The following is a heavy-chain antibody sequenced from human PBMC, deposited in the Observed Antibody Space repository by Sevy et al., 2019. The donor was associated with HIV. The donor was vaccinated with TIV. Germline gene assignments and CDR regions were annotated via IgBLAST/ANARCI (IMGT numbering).Heavy chain of an antibody. CDR2: ISSDATNK. V-gene: IGHV3-30*14. D-gene: IGHD6-19*01. CDR3: DRGASGSGLRFDY. Sequence: GGSLRLSSIASGFTFSDYAMHWVRQAPGKGPEWVAVISSDATNKFYADSEKDRFTISRDNLKNTLYLQINNLRPADTADYYRDRGASGSGLRFDYWGQGTLVTVSS. J-gene: IGHJ4*02. CDR1: GFTFSDYA.